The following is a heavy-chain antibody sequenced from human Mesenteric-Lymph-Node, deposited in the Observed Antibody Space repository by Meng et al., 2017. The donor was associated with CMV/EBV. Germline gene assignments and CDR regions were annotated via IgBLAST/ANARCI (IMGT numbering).Heavy chain of an antibody. J-gene: IGHJ6*02. V-gene: IGHV3-30*02. CDR2: IRYDGSTI. D-gene: IGHD1-26*01. Sequence: GGSLRLSCAASGFNFRTYDMHWVRQTPGMGLEWVAFIRYDGSTIYYADSVKGRFTISRDNSENTVSLQMDSLRGEDTAIYYCAKGFVNSGSYYATTYYYYFGMDVWGQGTTVTVSS. CDR3: AKGFVNSGSYYATTYYYYFGMDV. CDR1: GFNFRTYD.